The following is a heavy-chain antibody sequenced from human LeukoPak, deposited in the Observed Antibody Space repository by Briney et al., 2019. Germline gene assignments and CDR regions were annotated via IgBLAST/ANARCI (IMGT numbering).Heavy chain of an antibody. J-gene: IGHJ6*02. CDR3: AKDLSTYNFWSGYYYYYYGMDV. D-gene: IGHD3-3*01. Sequence: PGGSLRLSCAASGFTFSSYAMSWVRQAPGKGLEWVSAISGSGGSTYYADSVKGRFTISRDNSKNTLYLQMNSLRAEDTAVYYCAKDLSTYNFWSGYYYYYYGMDVWGQGTTVTVSS. CDR1: GFTFSSYA. V-gene: IGHV3-23*01. CDR2: ISGSGGST.